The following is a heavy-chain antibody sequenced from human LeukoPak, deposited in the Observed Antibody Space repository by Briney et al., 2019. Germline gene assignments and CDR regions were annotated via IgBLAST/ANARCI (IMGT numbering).Heavy chain of an antibody. CDR1: GFTFRSYA. CDR3: AKGIIPSSGTYNY. D-gene: IGHD5-24*01. V-gene: IGHV3-23*01. CDR2: ISGSGGST. J-gene: IGHJ4*02. Sequence: GGSLRLSCAASGFTFRSYAMSWVRQAPGKGLEWVSAISGSGGSTYYADSVKGRFTISRDNSKNTLYLQMNSLRAEDTAVYYCAKGIIPSSGTYNYWGQGTLVTVSS.